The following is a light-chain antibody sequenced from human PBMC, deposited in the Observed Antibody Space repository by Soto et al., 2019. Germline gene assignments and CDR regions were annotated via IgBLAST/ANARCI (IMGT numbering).Light chain of an antibody. Sequence: QSVLTQPRSVSGSPGQSVTISCTGTSSDVGSYNYVSWYQQHPGKAPKLMIYDVSKRPSGVPDRFSGSKSGNTASLTISGLQAEDEADYYCCSYAGSYTFEVFGTGTKVTVL. J-gene: IGLJ1*01. V-gene: IGLV2-11*01. CDR1: SSDVGSYNY. CDR3: CSYAGSYTFEV. CDR2: DVS.